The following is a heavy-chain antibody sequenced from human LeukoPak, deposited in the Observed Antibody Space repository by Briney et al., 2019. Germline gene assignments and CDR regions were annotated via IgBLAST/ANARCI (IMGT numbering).Heavy chain of an antibody. V-gene: IGHV4-59*12. CDR2: KDYSGST. D-gene: IGHD6-19*01. CDR3: VRGRYSSGWFKDKNWFDP. Sequence: SETLSLTCTVSGGSISRYYWSWIRQPPGKGLEWIGYKDYSGSTNYNRSLKSRVTISVDTSKNQFSLKLSSVTAADTAVYYCVRGRYSSGWFKDKNWFDPWGQGIPVTVSS. J-gene: IGHJ5*02. CDR1: GGSISRYY.